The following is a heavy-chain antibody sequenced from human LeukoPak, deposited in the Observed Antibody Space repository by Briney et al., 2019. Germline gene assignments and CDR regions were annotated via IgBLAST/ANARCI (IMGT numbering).Heavy chain of an antibody. D-gene: IGHD6-13*01. CDR3: AKYLRAARRIFDY. Sequence: GGSLRLSCAASGLTFNNYAMTWVRQTPGKGLEWVSSISSDGVTTSYADSVKGRSTISRDNSRNTLYLQMNSLRAEDTAIYYCAKYLRAARRIFDYWGQGTLVTVSS. CDR2: ISSDGVTT. J-gene: IGHJ4*02. V-gene: IGHV3-23*01. CDR1: GLTFNNYA.